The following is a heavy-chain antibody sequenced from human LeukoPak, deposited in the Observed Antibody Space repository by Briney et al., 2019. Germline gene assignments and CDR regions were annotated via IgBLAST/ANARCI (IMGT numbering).Heavy chain of an antibody. J-gene: IGHJ4*02. CDR2: IDWDDDK. V-gene: IGHV2-70*04. CDR3: ARDQIAAAGLDYFDY. CDR1: GFSLSTSGMR. D-gene: IGHD6-13*01. Sequence: ESGPTLVHPTPTLTLTCTFSGFSLSTSGMRVSWIRQPPEKALEWLALIDWDDDKFYSTSLKTRLTISKDTSKNQVVLTMTNMDPVDTATYYCARDQIAAAGLDYFDYWGQGTLVTVSS.